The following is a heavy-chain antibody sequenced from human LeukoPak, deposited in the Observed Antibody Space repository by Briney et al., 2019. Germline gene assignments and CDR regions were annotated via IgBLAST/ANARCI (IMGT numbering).Heavy chain of an antibody. D-gene: IGHD2-2*01. Sequence: EASVKVSCKSSGGTFSSYSISWVPQAPGQGLEWMGRIIPILCIANYAQKLQGRVKITADKSTSTAYMELSSVRSEDTAVDYCAPTLCGSSASCRHYGLDVWGQRTGVSV. CDR3: APTLCGSSASCRHYGLDV. CDR1: GGTFSSYS. V-gene: IGHV1-69*02. J-gene: IGHJ6*02. CDR2: IIPILCIA.